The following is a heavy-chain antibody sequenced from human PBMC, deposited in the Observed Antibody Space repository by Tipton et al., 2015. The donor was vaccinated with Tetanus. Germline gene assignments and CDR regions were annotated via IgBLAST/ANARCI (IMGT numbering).Heavy chain of an antibody. CDR3: ARAGGYYGMDV. CDR1: GFTFSDYY. Sequence: CAASGFTFSDYYMSWIRQAPGKGLEWVSYISSSSSYTNYADSVKGRFTISRDNAKNSLYLQMNSLRAEDTAVYYCARAGGYYGMDVWGQGTTVTVSS. J-gene: IGHJ6*02. D-gene: IGHD4-23*01. CDR2: ISSSSSYT. V-gene: IGHV3-11*06.